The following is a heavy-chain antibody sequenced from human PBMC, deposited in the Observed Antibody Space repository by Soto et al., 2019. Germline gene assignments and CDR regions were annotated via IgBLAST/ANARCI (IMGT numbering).Heavy chain of an antibody. CDR3: ASLVGATTLELDY. D-gene: IGHD1-26*01. V-gene: IGHV3-30*03. Sequence: QVQLVESGGGVVQPGRSLRLSCAASGFTFSSYGMHWVRQAPGKGLEWVAVISYDGSNKYYADSVKGRFTISRDNSKNTLYLQMNSLRAEDTAVYYCASLVGATTLELDYWGQGTLVTVSS. J-gene: IGHJ4*02. CDR2: ISYDGSNK. CDR1: GFTFSSYG.